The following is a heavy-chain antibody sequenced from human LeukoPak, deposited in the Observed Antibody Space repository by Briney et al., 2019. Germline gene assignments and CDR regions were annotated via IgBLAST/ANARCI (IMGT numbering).Heavy chain of an antibody. J-gene: IGHJ4*02. D-gene: IGHD5-18*01. CDR3: ARLDRGYSYGSLYYFDY. V-gene: IGHV3-66*02. Sequence: GGSLRLSCAASGFTVSSNYMSWVRQAPGKGLEWVSVIYSGGSTYYADSVKGRFTISRDNSKNALYLQVNSLRAEDTAVYYCARLDRGYSYGSLYYFDYWGQGTLVSVSS. CDR2: IYSGGST. CDR1: GFTVSSNY.